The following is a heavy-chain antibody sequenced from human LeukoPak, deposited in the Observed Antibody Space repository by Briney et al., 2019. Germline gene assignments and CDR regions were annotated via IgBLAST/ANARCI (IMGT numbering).Heavy chain of an antibody. D-gene: IGHD1-14*01. CDR2: ISYDGSNK. CDR3: AKGRTPFALIDY. V-gene: IGHV3-30*18. Sequence: GRSLRLSCAASGFTFDDYAMHWVRQAPGKGLEWVAVISYDGSNKYYADSVKGRFTISRDNSKNTLYLQMNSLRAEDTAVYYCAKGRTPFALIDYWGQGTLVTVSS. J-gene: IGHJ4*02. CDR1: GFTFDDYA.